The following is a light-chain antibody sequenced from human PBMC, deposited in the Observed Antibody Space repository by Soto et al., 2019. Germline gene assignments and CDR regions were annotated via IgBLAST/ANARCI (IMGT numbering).Light chain of an antibody. V-gene: IGKV1-39*01. CDR1: QSISSY. Sequence: DIQMTQSPSSLSASVGDRVTITCRASQSISSYLNWYQQKPGKAPKLLIYAASNLQSGVPSRFSGSGSGTDFTLSISSLQPDDFATYYCQQYNSYSGYTFGQGTKLEIK. CDR3: QQYNSYSGYT. J-gene: IGKJ2*01. CDR2: AAS.